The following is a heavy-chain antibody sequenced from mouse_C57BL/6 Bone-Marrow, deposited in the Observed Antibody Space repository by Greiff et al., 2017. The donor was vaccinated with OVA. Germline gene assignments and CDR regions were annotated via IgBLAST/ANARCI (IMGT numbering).Heavy chain of an antibody. D-gene: IGHD1-1*01. CDR2: IRNKANGYTT. J-gene: IGHJ4*01. V-gene: IGHV7-3*01. CDR1: GFTFTDYY. CDR3: ARYPGSKSYAMDY. Sequence: DVHLVESGGGLVQPGGSLSLSCAASGFTFTDYYMSWVRQPPGKALEWLGFIRNKANGYTTEYSASVKGRFTISRDNSQSILYLQMNALRAEDSATYYCARYPGSKSYAMDYWGQGTSVTVSS.